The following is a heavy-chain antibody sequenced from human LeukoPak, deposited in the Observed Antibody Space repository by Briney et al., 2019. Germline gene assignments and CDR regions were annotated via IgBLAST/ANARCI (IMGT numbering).Heavy chain of an antibody. CDR1: GGTFSSYA. CDR2: IIPIFGTA. D-gene: IGHD3-9*01. V-gene: IGHV1-69*06. Sequence: SVKVSCKASGGTFSSYAISWVRQAPGQGLEWMGGIIPIFGTANYAQKFQGRVTITADKSTSTADMELSSLRSEDTAVYYCARVGSGYDILTGYLFDPWGQGTLVTVFS. CDR3: ARVGSGYDILTGYLFDP. J-gene: IGHJ5*02.